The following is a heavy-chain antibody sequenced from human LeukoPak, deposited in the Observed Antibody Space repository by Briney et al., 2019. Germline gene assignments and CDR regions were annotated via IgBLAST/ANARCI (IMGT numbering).Heavy chain of an antibody. V-gene: IGHV4-38-2*01. CDR1: GYSISSGYY. D-gene: IGHD3-16*01. J-gene: IGHJ5*02. CDR3: ARVVSRQIGGFDP. CDR2: IFHSGST. Sequence: PSETLSLTCAVSGYSISSGYYWVWIRQPPGKGLEWIGSIFHSGSTYYNPSLKSRVTISVDTSENQFSLNLTSVTAADTAVYYCARVVSRQIGGFDPWGQGTVVTVSS.